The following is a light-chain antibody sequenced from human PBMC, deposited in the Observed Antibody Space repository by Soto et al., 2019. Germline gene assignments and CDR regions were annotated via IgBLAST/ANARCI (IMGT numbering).Light chain of an antibody. CDR2: GAS. J-gene: IGKJ4*01. CDR3: HQYGHSPLT. Sequence: EIVMTQSPATLSVSTGERATLSCRASQSISSNLVWYQQKAGQAPRLLIYGASTRATGIPARFSGSGSGTDFTLTISSLEPEDFAVYYCHQYGHSPLTFGGGTKVDIK. V-gene: IGKV3-15*01. CDR1: QSISSN.